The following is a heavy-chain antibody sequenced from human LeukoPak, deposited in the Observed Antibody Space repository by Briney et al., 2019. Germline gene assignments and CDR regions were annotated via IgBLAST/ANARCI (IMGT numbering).Heavy chain of an antibody. CDR3: ATENFGLGSPFDP. CDR2: FDPEDGER. Sequence: ASVKVSCKASGYTFTGYYMHWVRQAPGKGLEWMGGFDPEDGERIYAQKFQGRVTMTGDTSTDTTYMELSSLTSEDTAMYYCATENFGLGSPFDPWGQGTLVTVSS. CDR1: GYTFTGYY. J-gene: IGHJ5*02. V-gene: IGHV1-24*01. D-gene: IGHD3-16*01.